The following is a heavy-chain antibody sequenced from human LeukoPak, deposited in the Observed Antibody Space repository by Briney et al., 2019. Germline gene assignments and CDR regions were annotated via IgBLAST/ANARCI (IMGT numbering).Heavy chain of an antibody. CDR3: VSGGDYHVRLCTY. CDR1: GLTFRSYA. V-gene: IGHV3-23*01. CDR2: ISGSGGST. J-gene: IGHJ4*01. D-gene: IGHD4-17*01. Sequence: GGSLRLSCPASGLTFRSYALSWFRQAPGKGREWVSAISGSGGSTYYADSVKGRFTISRDNSKNTLYLQMNSLTAEDTAIYYCVSGGDYHVRLCTYWGQGTLVTVSS.